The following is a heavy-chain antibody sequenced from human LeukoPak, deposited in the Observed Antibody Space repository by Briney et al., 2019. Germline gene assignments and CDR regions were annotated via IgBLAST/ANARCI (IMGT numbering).Heavy chain of an antibody. D-gene: IGHD3-16*01. CDR1: GFTASTNH. J-gene: IGHJ3*02. CDR2: IYASGYT. V-gene: IGHV3-66*02. CDR3: ARGRDDYDWGAFDI. Sequence: GGSLRLSCTASGFTASTNHMSWVRQAPGKGPEWVSVIYASGYTYYADSLKGRFTISRDNSRNTLYLQMNSLRTDDTAVYYCARGRDDYDWGAFDIWGQGAMVTVSS.